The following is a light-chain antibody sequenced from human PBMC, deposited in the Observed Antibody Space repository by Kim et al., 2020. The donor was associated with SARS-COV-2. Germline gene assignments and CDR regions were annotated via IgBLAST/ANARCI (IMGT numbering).Light chain of an antibody. CDR3: NSRDSSGNHYV. V-gene: IGLV3-19*01. CDR2: GKN. J-gene: IGLJ1*01. CDR1: RRRWLF. Sequence: AWGQTGSITCQGGRRRWLFASWYQQKPGQALVLVIYGKNSLPSGFPDRFAGSSSGNPASLTITGAQAEDEADYYCNSRDSSGNHYVFGPGTKSPS.